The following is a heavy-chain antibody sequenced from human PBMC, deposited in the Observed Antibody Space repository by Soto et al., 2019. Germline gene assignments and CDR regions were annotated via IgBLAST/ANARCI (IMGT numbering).Heavy chain of an antibody. CDR3: AREKTSYGMDV. Sequence: QVQLVQSGAEGKKPGASVKVSCKASGYTFTSYDINWVRQATGQGLEWRGWMNPNSGNTGYAQKFQGRVTMTRSTSIRTAYMELGSLRCEDTAVYYCAREKTSYGMDVWGQGTTVTVSS. J-gene: IGHJ6*02. CDR2: MNPNSGNT. V-gene: IGHV1-8*01. CDR1: GYTFTSYD.